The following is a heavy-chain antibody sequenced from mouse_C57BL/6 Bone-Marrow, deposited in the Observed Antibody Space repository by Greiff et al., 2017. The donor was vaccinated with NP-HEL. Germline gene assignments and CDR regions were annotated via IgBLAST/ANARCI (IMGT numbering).Heavy chain of an antibody. D-gene: IGHD2-1*01. J-gene: IGHJ4*01. CDR3: TYGNYYYAMDY. CDR1: GYTFTSYW. CDR2: IYPGNSDT. V-gene: IGHV1-5*01. Sequence: EVQLQQSGTVLARPGASVKMSCKTSGYTFTSYWMHWVKQRPGQGLAWIGAIYPGNSDTSYNPKFKGKAKLTAVTSASTAYMELSSLTNEDSAVYYCTYGNYYYAMDYWGQGTSVTVSS.